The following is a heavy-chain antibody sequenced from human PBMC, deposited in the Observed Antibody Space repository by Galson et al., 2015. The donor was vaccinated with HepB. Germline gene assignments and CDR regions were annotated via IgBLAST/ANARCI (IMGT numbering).Heavy chain of an antibody. V-gene: IGHV3-21*01. CDR1: GFTFSSSN. CDR3: ARKGDYLGSGSYDY. D-gene: IGHD3-10*01. J-gene: IGHJ4*02. CDR2: ISSGSKYI. Sequence: SLRLSCAASGFTFSSSNMNWVRQAPGKGLEWVSSISSGSKYIYYADSVKGRFTVSRDNAKNSLYLQMNSLRAEDTAVYYCARKGDYLGSGSYDYWGQGTLVTVSS.